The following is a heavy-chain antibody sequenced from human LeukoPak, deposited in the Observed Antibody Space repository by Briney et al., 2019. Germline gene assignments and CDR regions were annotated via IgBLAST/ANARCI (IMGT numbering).Heavy chain of an antibody. D-gene: IGHD1-1*01. V-gene: IGHV3-30*04. CDR1: GFTLSTYA. J-gene: IGHJ4*01. CDR2: VSYDGSYK. CDR3: SRAPGYGAAYFFDY. Sequence: PGGSLRLSCAAPGFTLSTYAMSWVRQAPGKGLEWVAVVSYDGSYKYYADSVKGRFTISRDNSKNTLYLQMNSLRAEDTAAYYCSRAPGYGAAYFFDYWGQGTLVTVSS.